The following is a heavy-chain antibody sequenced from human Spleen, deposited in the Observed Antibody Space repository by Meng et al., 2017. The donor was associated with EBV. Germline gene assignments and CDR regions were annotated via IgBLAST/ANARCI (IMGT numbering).Heavy chain of an antibody. J-gene: IGHJ4*02. Sequence: EVQLGESGGGLVQPGGSLRLSCVASGFSFSRFWMHWVRQVPGKGLVWVARLNEDGGITTYADSVKGRFTISRDNTRNTLYLQMNSLRAEDAGVYFCSRDLAGPFDDWGQGTLVTVSS. CDR1: GFSFSRFW. V-gene: IGHV3-74*01. CDR2: LNEDGGIT. CDR3: SRDLAGPFDD.